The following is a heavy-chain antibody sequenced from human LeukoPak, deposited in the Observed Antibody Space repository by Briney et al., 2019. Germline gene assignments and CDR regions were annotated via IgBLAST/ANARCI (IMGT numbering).Heavy chain of an antibody. J-gene: IGHJ4*02. CDR1: GGSFSGYY. V-gene: IGHV4-34*01. CDR3: ARAGRLRYFDKPKPLDY. Sequence: SETLSLTCAVYGGSFSGYYWSWIRQPSGKGLEWIGEINHSGSTNYNPSLKSRVTISVDTSKNQFSLKLSSVTAADTAVYYCARAGRLRYFDKPKPLDYWGQGTLVTVSS. CDR2: INHSGST. D-gene: IGHD3-9*01.